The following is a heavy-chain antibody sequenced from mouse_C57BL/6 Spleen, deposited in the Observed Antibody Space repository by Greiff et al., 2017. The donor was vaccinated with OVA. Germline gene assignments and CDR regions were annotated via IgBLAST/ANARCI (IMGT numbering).Heavy chain of an antibody. CDR3: TRRRIYDGYSYYFDY. V-gene: IGHV1-15*01. CDR1: GYTFTDYE. D-gene: IGHD2-3*01. CDR2: IDPETGGT. J-gene: IGHJ2*01. Sequence: VQLQQSGAELVRPGASVTLSCKASGYTFTDYEMHWVKQTPVHGLEWIGAIDPETGGTAYNQKFKGKAILTADKSSSTAYMELRSLTSEDSAVYYCTRRRIYDGYSYYFDYWGQGTTLTVSS.